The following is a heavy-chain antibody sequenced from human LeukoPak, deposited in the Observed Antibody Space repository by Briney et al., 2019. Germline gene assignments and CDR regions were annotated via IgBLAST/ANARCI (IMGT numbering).Heavy chain of an antibody. V-gene: IGHV4-34*01. CDR3: ARGRQQWLVRGWYFDY. D-gene: IGHD6-19*01. CDR1: GGSFSGYY. Sequence: SETLSLTCAVYGGSFSGYYWSWIRQPPGKGLEWIGEINHSGSTNYNPSLKSRVTISVDTSKNQFSLKLSSVTAADTAVYYCARGRQQWLVRGWYFDYWGQGTLVTVSS. CDR2: INHSGST. J-gene: IGHJ4*02.